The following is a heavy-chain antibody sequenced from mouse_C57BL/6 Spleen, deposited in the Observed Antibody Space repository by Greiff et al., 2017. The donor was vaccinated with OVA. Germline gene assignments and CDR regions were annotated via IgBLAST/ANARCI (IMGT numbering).Heavy chain of an antibody. V-gene: IGHV1-26*01. CDR3: ARSGLGRLDY. J-gene: IGHJ2*01. CDR2: INPNNGGT. CDR1: GYTFTDYY. Sequence: EVKLQQSGPELVKPGASVKISCKASGYTFTDYYMNWVKQSHGKSLEWIGDINPNNGGTSYNQKFKGKATLTVDKSSSTAYMELRSLTSEDSAVYYCARSGLGRLDYWGQGTTLTVSS. D-gene: IGHD4-1*01.